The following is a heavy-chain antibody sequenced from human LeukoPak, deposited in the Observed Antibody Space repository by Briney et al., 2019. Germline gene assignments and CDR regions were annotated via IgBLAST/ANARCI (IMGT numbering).Heavy chain of an antibody. CDR1: RFTFSMCW. Sequence: PGGSLRLSCAASRFTFSMCWMSWVRQAPGKGLEWVAYIKQDGSEKYYVDSVRGRFTISRDNAKNSLYLQMNSLRAEDTAVYYCARDTRGIFDYWGQGTLVTVSS. CDR3: ARDTRGIFDY. D-gene: IGHD3-10*01. CDR2: IKQDGSEK. J-gene: IGHJ4*02. V-gene: IGHV3-7*01.